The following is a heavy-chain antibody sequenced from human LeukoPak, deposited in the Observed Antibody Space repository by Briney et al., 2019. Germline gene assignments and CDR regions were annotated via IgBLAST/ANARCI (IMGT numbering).Heavy chain of an antibody. D-gene: IGHD3-16*02. CDR3: ARDYRLRLGELSYLFDY. Sequence: GRSLRLSCAASGFTFSSYGMHWVRQAPGKGLECVAGIWYDGSNKYYADSVKGRFTISRDNSKNTLYLQMNSLRAEDTAAYYCARDYRLRLGELSYLFDYWGQGTLVTVSS. CDR1: GFTFSSYG. CDR2: IWYDGSNK. J-gene: IGHJ4*02. V-gene: IGHV3-33*01.